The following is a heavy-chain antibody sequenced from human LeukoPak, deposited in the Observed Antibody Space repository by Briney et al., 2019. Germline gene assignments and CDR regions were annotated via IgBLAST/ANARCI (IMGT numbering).Heavy chain of an antibody. J-gene: IGHJ4*02. CDR3: AKRGYDNIGYYPYFDY. CDR2: ISGSGGST. D-gene: IGHD3-22*01. Sequence: GGSLRLSCAASGFTFSSYGMSWVRQAPGKGLEWVSAISGSGGSTYYADSVKGRFTISRDNSKNTLYLQMNSLRAEDPAVYCCAKRGYDNIGYYPYFDYWGQGTLVTVSS. CDR1: GFTFSSYG. V-gene: IGHV3-23*01.